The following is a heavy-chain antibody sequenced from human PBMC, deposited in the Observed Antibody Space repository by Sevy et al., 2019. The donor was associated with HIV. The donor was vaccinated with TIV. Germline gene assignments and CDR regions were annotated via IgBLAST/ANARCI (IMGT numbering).Heavy chain of an antibody. V-gene: IGHV3-33*01. CDR3: ASLPNNYYDRGGYSGDDAFDI. J-gene: IGHJ3*02. CDR2: IWNDMTNK. D-gene: IGHD3-22*01. CDR1: GFTLSNYG. Sequence: GGSRRLSCVASGFTLSNYGMHWVRQAPGKGLEWVATIWNDMTNKYYADSAKGRFTISRDNSKNTLYLQTNSLRAEDTAVYYCASLPNNYYDRGGYSGDDAFDIWGQGTMVTVSS.